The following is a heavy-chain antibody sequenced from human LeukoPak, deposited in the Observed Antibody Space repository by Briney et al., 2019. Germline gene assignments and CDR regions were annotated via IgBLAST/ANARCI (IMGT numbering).Heavy chain of an antibody. CDR1: GYTFTSYD. CDR2: IIPIFGTA. CDR3: ARLGGSQTRFAFDY. V-gene: IGHV1-69*05. D-gene: IGHD3-16*01. Sequence: GASVKVSCKASGYTFTSYDINWVRQATGQGLEWMGGIIPIFGTANYAQKFQGRVTITTDESTSTAYMELSSLRSEDTAVYYCARLGGSQTRFAFDYWGQGTLVTVSS. J-gene: IGHJ4*02.